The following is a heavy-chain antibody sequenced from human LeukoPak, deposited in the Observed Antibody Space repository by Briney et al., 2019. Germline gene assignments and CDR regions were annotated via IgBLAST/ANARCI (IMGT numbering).Heavy chain of an antibody. V-gene: IGHV3-23*01. CDR2: ISGSGGST. CDR3: AKCYYDSSGYYFGVSDI. J-gene: IGHJ3*02. D-gene: IGHD3-22*01. Sequence: GGSLRLSCAASGFTFNSYAMSWVRRAPGKGLEWVSAISGSGGSTYYADSVKGRFTISRDNSKNTLYLQMNSLRAEDTAVYYCAKCYYDSSGYYFGVSDIWGQGTMVTVSS. CDR1: GFTFNSYA.